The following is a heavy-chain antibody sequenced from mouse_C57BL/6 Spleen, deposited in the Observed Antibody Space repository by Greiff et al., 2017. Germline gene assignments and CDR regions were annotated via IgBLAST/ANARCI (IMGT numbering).Heavy chain of an antibody. CDR1: GYTFTSYW. V-gene: IGHV1-59*01. CDR3: ARRGLPTYYFDY. CDR2: IDPSDSYT. D-gene: IGHD2-2*01. Sequence: QVQLQQPGAELVRPGTSVKLSCKASGYTFTSYWMHWVKQRPGQGLEWIGVIDPSDSYTNYNQKFKGKATLTVDTSSSTAYMQLSSLTSEDTAVYYCARRGLPTYYFDYWGQGTTHTVSS. J-gene: IGHJ2*01.